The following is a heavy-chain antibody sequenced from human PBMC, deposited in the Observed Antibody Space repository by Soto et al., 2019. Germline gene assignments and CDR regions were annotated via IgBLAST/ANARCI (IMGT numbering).Heavy chain of an antibody. CDR3: GRPVVVVSAIRSDYYYYGMDV. CDR2: ISLIFGTA. J-gene: IGHJ6*02. V-gene: IGHV1-69*01. Sequence: QVQLLQSGAEVKKPGSSVKVSCKASGGTFSRYAISWVRQAPGQGPEWMGGISLIFGTANYAQKFQGRVTITADESTSTGYMELGSLRSEDTAVYYCGRPVVVVSAIRSDYYYYGMDVWGQGNTVTVSS. CDR1: GGTFSRYA. D-gene: IGHD2-21*01.